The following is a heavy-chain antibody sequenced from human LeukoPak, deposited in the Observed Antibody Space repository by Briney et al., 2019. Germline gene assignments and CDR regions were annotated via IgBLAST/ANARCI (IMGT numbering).Heavy chain of an antibody. V-gene: IGHV4-38-2*02. CDR1: GYSLSSAYY. Sequence: SETLSLTCSVSGYSLSSAYYWGWIRPPTGKGLEWIGTMYHSRSTNYNPSLKSQVTISVDTSKNQFPLKLSSVTAADTGGYYCARVVVPGWFDPWGQGNLVTVSS. CDR3: ARVVVPGWFDP. D-gene: IGHD2-15*01. CDR2: MYHSRST. J-gene: IGHJ5*02.